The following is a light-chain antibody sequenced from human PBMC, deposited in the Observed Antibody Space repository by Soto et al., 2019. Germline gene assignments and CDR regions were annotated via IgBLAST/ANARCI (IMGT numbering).Light chain of an antibody. J-gene: IGKJ2*01. CDR2: GAF. CDR1: QDISNY. CDR3: QHLNYYPYT. Sequence: DIQMTQSPSTLSASVGDRVTITCRASQDISNYLAWYQQKPGKAPKLLIFGAFTLQSGVPSRFSGSGSGTEFTLTISSLQPEDFAIYYCQHLNYYPYTFGQGTKVDIK. V-gene: IGKV1-9*01.